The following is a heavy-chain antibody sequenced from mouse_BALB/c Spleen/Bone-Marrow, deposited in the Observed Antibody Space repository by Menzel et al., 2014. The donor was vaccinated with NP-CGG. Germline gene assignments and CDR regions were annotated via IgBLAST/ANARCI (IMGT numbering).Heavy chain of an antibody. CDR1: GFTFSSYT. Sequence: EVHLVESGGGLVQPGGSLKLSCAASGFTFSSYTMSWVRQTPEKRLEWVAYISNGGGSTYYPDTVKGRFTISRDNAKNTLYLQMSSLKSEDTAMYYCARHVGSPYAMDYWGQGTSVTVSS. CDR3: ARHVGSPYAMDY. J-gene: IGHJ4*01. D-gene: IGHD3-1*01. V-gene: IGHV5-12-2*01. CDR2: ISNGGGST.